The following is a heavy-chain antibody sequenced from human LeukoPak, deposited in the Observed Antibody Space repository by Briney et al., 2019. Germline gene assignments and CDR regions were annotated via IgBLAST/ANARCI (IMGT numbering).Heavy chain of an antibody. V-gene: IGHV3-30*18. CDR3: AKEGAIAAAGTYYYYYYGMDV. J-gene: IGHJ6*02. Sequence: GGSLRLSCAASGFTFSSYVMHWVRQAPGKGLEWVAVISYDGSNKYYADSVKGRFTISRDNSKNTLYLQMNSLRAEDTAVYYCAKEGAIAAAGTYYYYYYGMDVWGQGTTVTVSS. CDR1: GFTFSSYV. CDR2: ISYDGSNK. D-gene: IGHD6-13*01.